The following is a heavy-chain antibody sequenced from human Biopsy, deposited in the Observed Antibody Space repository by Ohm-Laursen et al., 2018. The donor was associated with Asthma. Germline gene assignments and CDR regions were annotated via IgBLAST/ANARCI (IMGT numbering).Heavy chain of an antibody. J-gene: IGHJ4*02. CDR1: GFTFSNYG. CDR2: ISFDRSNK. V-gene: IGHV3-30*18. Sequence: SLRLSCAASGFTFSNYGMHWVRQAPGKGLDWVAVISFDRSNKNYTDSVKGRFTISRDNSGNTLHLQMNSLRAEDTAVYYCAKDVFPGWELRRGPDYWGQGTLVTVSS. CDR3: AKDVFPGWELRRGPDY. D-gene: IGHD1-26*01.